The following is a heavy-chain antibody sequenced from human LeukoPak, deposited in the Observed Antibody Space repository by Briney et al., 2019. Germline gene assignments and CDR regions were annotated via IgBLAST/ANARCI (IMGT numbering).Heavy chain of an antibody. D-gene: IGHD4-11*01. J-gene: IGHJ4*02. CDR2: ISGSGGTT. V-gene: IGHV3-23*01. CDR3: ANPPTVTSFDY. CDR1: EFTFSSYA. Sequence: GGSLRLSCAASEFTFSSYAMSWVRQAPGKGLEWVSAISGSGGTTYYADSVKGRFTVSRDNSKKTLYLQMNSLRAEDTAVYYCANPPTVTSFDYRGPGTLVTVSS.